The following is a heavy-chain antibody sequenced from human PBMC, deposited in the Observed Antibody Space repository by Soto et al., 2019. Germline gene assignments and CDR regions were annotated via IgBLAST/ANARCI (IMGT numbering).Heavy chain of an antibody. CDR1: GFTFSSYA. D-gene: IGHD6-6*01. CDR2: ISGSGGST. Sequence: GGSLRLPCAASGFTFSSYAMSWVRQAPGKGLEWVSAISGSGGSTYYADSVKGRFTISRDNSKNTLYLQMNSLRAEDTAVYYCAKEAEYSSSSQAEYFQHWGQGTLVTVSS. V-gene: IGHV3-23*01. J-gene: IGHJ1*01. CDR3: AKEAEYSSSSQAEYFQH.